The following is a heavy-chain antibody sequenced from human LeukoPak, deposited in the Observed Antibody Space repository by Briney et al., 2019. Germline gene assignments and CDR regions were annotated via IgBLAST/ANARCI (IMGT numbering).Heavy chain of an antibody. CDR3: ARECSSTRCYFHY. Sequence: GGSLRLSCAASGFTFSSYSMSWVRQAPGKGLEWVSSISSSSSYIYYADSVKGRFTISRDNAKNSLYLQMNSLRAEDTAVYYCARECSSTRCYFHYWGQGTLVTVSS. J-gene: IGHJ4*02. CDR2: ISSSSSYI. CDR1: GFTFSSYS. V-gene: IGHV3-21*01. D-gene: IGHD2-2*01.